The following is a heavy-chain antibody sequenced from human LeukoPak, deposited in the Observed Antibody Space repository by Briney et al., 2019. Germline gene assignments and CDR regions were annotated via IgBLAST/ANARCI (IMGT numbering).Heavy chain of an antibody. CDR1: GFTFSSYW. CDR3: AKGRGIAARVAAFDI. V-gene: IGHV3-7*03. Sequence: GGSLRLSCAVSGFTFSSYWMSWVRQAPEKVLEWVANIKQDGREKYYVDSVKGRFTISRDNAKNSLYLQMNSLRVEDTAVYYCAKGRGIAARVAAFDIWGQGTMVTVSS. CDR2: IKQDGREK. D-gene: IGHD6-6*01. J-gene: IGHJ3*02.